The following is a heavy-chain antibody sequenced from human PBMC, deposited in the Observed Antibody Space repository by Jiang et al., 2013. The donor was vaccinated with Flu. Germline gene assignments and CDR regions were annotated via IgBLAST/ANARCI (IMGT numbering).Heavy chain of an antibody. D-gene: IGHD6-13*01. J-gene: IGHJ6*02. CDR1: GDSVSSNSAA. V-gene: IGHV6-1*01. Sequence: SQTLSLTCAISGDSVSSNSAAWNWIRQSPSRGLEWLGRTYYRSKWYNDYAVSVKSRITINPDTSKNQFSLQLNSVTPEDTAVYYCARGVAAAGPYYYYYGMDVWGQGTTVTVSS. CDR3: ARGVAAAGPYYYYYGMDV. CDR2: TYYRSKWYN.